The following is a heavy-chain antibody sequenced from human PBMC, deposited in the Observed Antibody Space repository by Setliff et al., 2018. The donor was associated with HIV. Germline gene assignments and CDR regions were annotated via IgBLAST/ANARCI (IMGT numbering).Heavy chain of an antibody. CDR1: GGTFINSA. CDR2: IIPIFNTG. V-gene: IGHV1-69*13. Sequence: ASVKVSCKASGGTFINSAFTWVRQAPGQGLEWMGSIIPIFNTGNYAQKFQNRVTITADESTSTAYMELSSLRSEDTAACFCATGRHYYDSSDYPANPFDVWGQGTMVNVSS. CDR3: ATGRHYYDSSDYPANPFDV. D-gene: IGHD3-22*01. J-gene: IGHJ3*01.